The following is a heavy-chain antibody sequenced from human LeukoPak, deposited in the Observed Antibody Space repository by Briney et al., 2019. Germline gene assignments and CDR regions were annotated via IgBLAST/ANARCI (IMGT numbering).Heavy chain of an antibody. J-gene: IGHJ4*02. Sequence: ASVKVSCKASGGTFSSYAISWVRQAPGQGLEWMGRIIPILGIANYAQKFQGRVTITADKSTSTAYMELGSLRSEDTAVYYCARREIRYGGGVDYWGQGTLVTVSS. CDR1: GGTFSSYA. CDR2: IIPILGIA. CDR3: ARREIRYGGGVDY. D-gene: IGHD4-23*01. V-gene: IGHV1-69*04.